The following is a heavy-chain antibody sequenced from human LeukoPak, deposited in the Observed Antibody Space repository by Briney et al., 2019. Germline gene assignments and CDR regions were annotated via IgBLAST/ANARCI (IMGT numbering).Heavy chain of an antibody. CDR1: GGSISIYY. V-gene: IGHV4-4*07. D-gene: IGHD2-8*01. J-gene: IGHJ6*02. Sequence: SETLSLTCTVSGGSISIYYWSWIRQPAGKGLEWIGRIYTSGSTNYNPSLKSRVTMSVDTSKNQFSLKLSSVTAADTAVYYCARDNGPSIRYGMDVWGQGTTVTVSS. CDR2: IYTSGST. CDR3: ARDNGPSIRYGMDV.